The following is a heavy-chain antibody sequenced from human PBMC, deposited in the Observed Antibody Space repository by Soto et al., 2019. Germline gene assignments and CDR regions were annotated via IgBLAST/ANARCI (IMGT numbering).Heavy chain of an antibody. D-gene: IGHD3-22*01. CDR3: ARGAYYYDSSGLSY. CDR1: GFTFSRYS. CDR2: ISSSSSTI. V-gene: IGHV3-48*01. Sequence: PGGSLRLSCAASGFTFSRYSMNWVRQAPGKGLEWVSYISSSSSTIYYADSVKGRFTISRDNAKNSLYLQMNSLRAEGTAVYYCARGAYYYDSSGLSYWGQGTLVTVPQ. J-gene: IGHJ4*02.